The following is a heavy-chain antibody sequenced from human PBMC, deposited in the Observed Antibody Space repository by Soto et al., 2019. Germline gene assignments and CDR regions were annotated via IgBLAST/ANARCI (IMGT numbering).Heavy chain of an antibody. V-gene: IGHV3-23*01. CDR2: ISGSGSTT. CDR1: GFTFSSYA. Sequence: GGSLRLSCAASGFTFSSYAMSWVRQAPGKGLEWVSGISGSGSTTYYAESVKGRFTISRDNSKNKLYLQMDSLRAEDTAMYYCEKAISPVTTIDFDYWGQGTLVTVSS. CDR3: EKAISPVTTIDFDY. J-gene: IGHJ4*02. D-gene: IGHD4-17*01.